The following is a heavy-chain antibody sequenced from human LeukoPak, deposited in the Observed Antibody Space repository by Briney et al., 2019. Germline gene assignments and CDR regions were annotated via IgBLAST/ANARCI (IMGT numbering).Heavy chain of an antibody. Sequence: PGGSLRLSCAASGFTVSSNYMSWVRQAPGKGLEWVSVIYSGGSTYYADSVKGRFTISRDNSKNTLFLEMSRLRAEDTAVYYCAKDGGIAAAGTFDYWGQGTLVTVSS. CDR3: AKDGGIAAAGTFDY. CDR1: GFTVSSNY. J-gene: IGHJ4*02. D-gene: IGHD6-13*01. CDR2: IYSGGST. V-gene: IGHV3-53*05.